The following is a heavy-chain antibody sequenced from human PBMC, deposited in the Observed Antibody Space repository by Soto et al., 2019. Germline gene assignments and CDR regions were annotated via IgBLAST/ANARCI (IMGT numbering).Heavy chain of an antibody. J-gene: IGHJ6*02. CDR2: IYYSGST. D-gene: IGHD5-18*01. CDR3: ARALIQLWPHYYYGMDV. V-gene: IGHV4-30-4*08. CDR1: GGSISSCGYY. Sequence: SETLSLTCTVSGGSISSCGYYWSWIRQHRWKGLEWIGYIYYSGSTYYNPSLKSRVTISVDTSKNQFSLKVSSVTAADTAVYYCARALIQLWPHYYYGMDVWGQGTTVTVSS.